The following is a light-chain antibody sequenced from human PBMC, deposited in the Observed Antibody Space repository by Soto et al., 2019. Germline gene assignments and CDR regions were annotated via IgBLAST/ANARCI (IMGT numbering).Light chain of an antibody. CDR2: AAS. V-gene: IGKV1-27*01. J-gene: IGKJ1*01. CDR3: QKYNSAPRT. Sequence: DIQMTQSPSSLSTSVGERVTITCRASQGISNYLAWYQQKPGKVPKLLIYAASTLQSGVPSRFSGSGSGADFTLTISSLQPEDVATYYCQKYNSAPRTFGQGTKVDIK. CDR1: QGISNY.